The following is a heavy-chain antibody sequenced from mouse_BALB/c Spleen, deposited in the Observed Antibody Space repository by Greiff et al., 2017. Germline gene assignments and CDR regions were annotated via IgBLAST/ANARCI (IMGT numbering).Heavy chain of an antibody. CDR1: GYSITSDYA. CDR3: ARATTVVATTLDY. V-gene: IGHV3-2*02. D-gene: IGHD1-1*01. CDR2: ISYSGST. J-gene: IGHJ2*01. Sequence: EVKLQESGPGLVKPSQSLSLTCTVTGYSITSDYAWNWIRQFPGNKLEWMGYISYSGSTSYNPSLKSRISITRDTSKNQFFLQLNSVTTEDTATYYCARATTVVATTLDYWGQGTTLTVSS.